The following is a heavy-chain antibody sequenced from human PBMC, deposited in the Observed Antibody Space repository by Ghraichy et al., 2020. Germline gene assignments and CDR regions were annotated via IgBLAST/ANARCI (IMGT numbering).Heavy chain of an antibody. CDR2: FYHSGDT. D-gene: IGHD4-17*01. CDR3: ARLYGEGGY. Sequence: SETLSLTCTVSGGSIRTSDFYWGWVRQPPGKGLEWIGSFYHSGDTHYNPSLRSRVTISFDTSRNQFFLRLTSVTAADTALYYCARLYGEGGYWDQGTLVTVSS. CDR1: GGSIRTSDFY. V-gene: IGHV4-39*01. J-gene: IGHJ4*02.